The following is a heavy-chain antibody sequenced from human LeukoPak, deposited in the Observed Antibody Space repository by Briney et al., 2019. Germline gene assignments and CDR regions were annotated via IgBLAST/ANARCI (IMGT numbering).Heavy chain of an antibody. Sequence: GASVKVSCKASRGTFSSYAISWVRQVPGQGLEWMGGIIPLFGTASYAQNFQGRVTIPADESTSTAYMELSSLRSEDTAVYYCARDLTMVRGARYRPYNWFAPWGQGTLVTVSS. CDR1: RGTFSSYA. J-gene: IGHJ5*02. V-gene: IGHV1-69*13. CDR3: ARDLTMVRGARYRPYNWFAP. D-gene: IGHD3-10*01. CDR2: IIPLFGTA.